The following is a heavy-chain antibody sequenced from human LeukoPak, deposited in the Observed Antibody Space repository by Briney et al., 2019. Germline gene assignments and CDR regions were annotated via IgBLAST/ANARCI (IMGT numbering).Heavy chain of an antibody. CDR3: ARESRVVPHYFDS. D-gene: IGHD3-3*01. Sequence: PSETLSLTCTVSGGSISSSSFYWGWIRQPPGKGLEWIGYIYYSGSTNYNPSLKSRVTISVDTSKNQLSLKLSSVAAADTAVYYCARESRVVPHYFDSWGQGTLVTVSS. J-gene: IGHJ4*02. V-gene: IGHV4-61*01. CDR2: IYYSGST. CDR1: GGSISSSSFY.